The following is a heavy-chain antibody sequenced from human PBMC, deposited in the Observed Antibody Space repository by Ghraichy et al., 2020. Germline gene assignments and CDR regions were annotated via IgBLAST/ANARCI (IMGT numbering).Heavy chain of an antibody. V-gene: IGHV3-33*01. CDR1: GFTFSNYC. Sequence: GGSLRLSCAASGFTFSNYCIHWVRQAPGKGLEWVAVIWYDGSNKYYADSVKGRFTISRDNSKNTLSLQMNSLRAEDTAVYYCARDVLDYYDSSDYSRNYFDSWGHGPLLPVSP. CDR2: IWYDGSNK. CDR3: ARDVLDYYDSSDYSRNYFDS. J-gene: IGHJ4*01. D-gene: IGHD3-22*01.